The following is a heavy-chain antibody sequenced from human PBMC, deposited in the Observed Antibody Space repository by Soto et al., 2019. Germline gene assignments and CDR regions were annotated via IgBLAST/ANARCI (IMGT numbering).Heavy chain of an antibody. V-gene: IGHV1-24*01. CDR3: ASPSQHHFYSSGYDY. CDR2: FDPEDGET. D-gene: IGHD3-22*01. Sequence: QVQLVQSGAEVTKPGASVKVSCKVSGFTLTALSMHWVRQAPGKGLEWMGGFDPEDGETIYAQKFQGRVTMTEDASTDAAYMELRRLISKDTAVYYCASPSQHHFYSSGYDYWGQGTLVTVSS. J-gene: IGHJ4*02. CDR1: GFTLTALS.